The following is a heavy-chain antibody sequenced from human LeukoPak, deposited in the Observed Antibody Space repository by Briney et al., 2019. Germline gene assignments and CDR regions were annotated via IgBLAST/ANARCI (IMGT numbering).Heavy chain of an antibody. CDR3: ARGTLGNYGDYDFDY. V-gene: IGHV3-21*01. Sequence: PGGSLRLSXAASGFTLSSYSMNWVRQAPGKGLEWVSSISSSSSYIYYADSVKGRFTISRDNAKNSLYLQMNSLRAEDTAVYYCARGTLGNYGDYDFDYWGQGTLVTVSS. CDR1: GFTLSSYS. CDR2: ISSSSSYI. D-gene: IGHD4-17*01. J-gene: IGHJ4*02.